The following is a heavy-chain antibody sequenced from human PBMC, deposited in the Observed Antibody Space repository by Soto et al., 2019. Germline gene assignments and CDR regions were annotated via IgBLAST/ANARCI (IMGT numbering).Heavy chain of an antibody. V-gene: IGHV3-30-3*01. D-gene: IGHD5-18*01. J-gene: IGHJ4*02. CDR3: ARNPSGAYTYVDY. CDR2: ISYDGSRK. Sequence: GGSLRLSCAASRFTFSTYAMHWVRQSPGKGLEWVAVISYDGSRKNYTDSVRGRFTISRDNSKNTLSLQMNNLRPEDTAVYYCARNPSGAYTYVDYWGQGTQVPVSP. CDR1: RFTFSTYA.